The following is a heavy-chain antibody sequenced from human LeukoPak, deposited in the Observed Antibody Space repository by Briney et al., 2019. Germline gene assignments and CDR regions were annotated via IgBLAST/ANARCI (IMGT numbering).Heavy chain of an antibody. CDR2: IYYSGST. D-gene: IGHD3-22*01. Sequence: SETLSLTCTASGGSISSYYWSWIRQPPGKGLEWIGYIYYSGSTNYNPSLKSRVTISVDTSKNQFSLKLSSVTAADTAVYYCARVYDSSGYYFDYWGQGTLVTVSS. V-gene: IGHV4-59*01. CDR1: GGSISSYY. CDR3: ARVYDSSGYYFDY. J-gene: IGHJ4*02.